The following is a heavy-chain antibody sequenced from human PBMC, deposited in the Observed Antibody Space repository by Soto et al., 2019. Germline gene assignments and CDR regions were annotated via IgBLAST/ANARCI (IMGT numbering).Heavy chain of an antibody. CDR2: ISSSSTT. CDR1: GSTFSTCS. Sequence: PGGSLRLSCAASGSTFSTCSMNWVRQAPGKGLEWVSYISSSSTTYYADSVRGRFAISRDNAKNSLYLQMNSLRAEDTAVYYCARDPDFYCTNGGCYEKHFDYWGQGTLVTVSS. D-gene: IGHD2-8*01. V-gene: IGHV3-48*01. J-gene: IGHJ4*02. CDR3: ARDPDFYCTNGGCYEKHFDY.